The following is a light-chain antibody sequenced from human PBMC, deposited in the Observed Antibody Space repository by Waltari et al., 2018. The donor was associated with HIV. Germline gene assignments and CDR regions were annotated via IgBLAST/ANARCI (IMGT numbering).Light chain of an antibody. J-gene: IGLJ2*01. CDR3: QAWGTSNVV. CDR1: ALGSRY. V-gene: IGLV3-1*01. CDR2: QDN. Sequence: SYELTQPPSVSVSPGETASITCSGDALGSRYVSWYQQKPGQSPLLVIYQDNKRPSGIPERFSGANSGNTGTLTISGTQTMDEADYYCQAWGTSNVVFGGGTKLTVL.